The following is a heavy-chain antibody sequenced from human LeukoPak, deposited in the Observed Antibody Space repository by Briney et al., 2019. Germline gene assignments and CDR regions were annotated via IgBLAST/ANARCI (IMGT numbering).Heavy chain of an antibody. CDR2: VNAESTDI. J-gene: IGHJ4*02. Sequence: GGSLRLSCAASGFSFRRYAMNWVRQAPGKGLEWVAYVNAESTDILYADSVRGRFTISRDNAKNSLYLQMNSLRAEDRGVYYCARDTFEPLVIDFWGQGTLVTDSS. D-gene: IGHD6-13*01. V-gene: IGHV3-21*05. CDR1: GFSFRRYA. CDR3: ARDTFEPLVIDF.